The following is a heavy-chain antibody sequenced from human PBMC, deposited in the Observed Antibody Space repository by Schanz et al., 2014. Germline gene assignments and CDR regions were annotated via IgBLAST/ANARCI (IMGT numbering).Heavy chain of an antibody. V-gene: IGHV3-23*01. Sequence: EVQLLESGGGLVQPGESLRLSCAASGFSFSSYTMSWVRQAPGKGLQWVSSLSGDGGTTHYADSVKGRFTISRDSSKNTLYLQMNSLRAEDTAVYFCAKSYDTSGYSGFDYWGQGTLVTVSS. CDR2: LSGDGGTT. CDR3: AKSYDTSGYSGFDY. D-gene: IGHD3-22*01. CDR1: GFSFSSYT. J-gene: IGHJ4*02.